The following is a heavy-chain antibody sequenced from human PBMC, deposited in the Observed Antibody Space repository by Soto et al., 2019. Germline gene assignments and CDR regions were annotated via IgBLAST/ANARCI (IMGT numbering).Heavy chain of an antibody. V-gene: IGHV1-18*01. CDR1: GYTFTSYG. Sequence: QVQLVQSGAEVKKPGASVKVSCKASGYTFTSYGISWARQAPGQGLEWMGWISAYNGNTNYSQKLQGRVTMTTDTPTSTAYTELRSLRSDDTAVYYCARDPAISCPDYWGQGTLVTVSS. D-gene: IGHD2-21*02. CDR3: ARDPAISCPDY. CDR2: ISAYNGNT. J-gene: IGHJ4*02.